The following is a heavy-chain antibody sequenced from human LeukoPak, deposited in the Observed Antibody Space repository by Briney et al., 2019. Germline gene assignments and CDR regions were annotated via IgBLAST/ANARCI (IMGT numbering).Heavy chain of an antibody. CDR3: ARESPDYGGNSDY. J-gene: IGHJ4*02. V-gene: IGHV4-30-4*01. Sequence: SETLSLTCTVSGGSISSGDYYWSWIRQPPGKGLEWIGYIYYSGSTYYNPSLKSRVTISVDTSKNQFSLKLSSVTAADTAVHYCARESPDYGGNSDYWGQGTLVTVSS. CDR1: GGSISSGDYY. D-gene: IGHD4-23*01. CDR2: IYYSGST.